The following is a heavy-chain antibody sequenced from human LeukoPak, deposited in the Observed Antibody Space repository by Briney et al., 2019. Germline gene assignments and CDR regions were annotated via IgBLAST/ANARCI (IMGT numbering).Heavy chain of an antibody. CDR2: IYYSGST. D-gene: IGHD3-22*01. Sequence: SETLSLTCTVSGGSISSYYWSWIRQPPGKGLEWIGYIYYSGSTNYNPSLKSRVTISVDTSKNQFSLKLSSVTAADTAVYYCAISHVVKDAFDIRGQGTMVTVSS. CDR1: GGSISSYY. V-gene: IGHV4-59*01. J-gene: IGHJ3*02. CDR3: AISHVVKDAFDI.